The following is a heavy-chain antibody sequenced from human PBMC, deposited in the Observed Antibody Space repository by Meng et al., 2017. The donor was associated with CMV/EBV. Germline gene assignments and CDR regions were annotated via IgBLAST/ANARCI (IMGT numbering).Heavy chain of an antibody. CDR1: GYTFTSYD. V-gene: IGHV1-8*03. D-gene: IGHD6-13*01. J-gene: IGHJ4*02. CDR3: VRSLGARRTGIAAAGFDY. CDR2: MNPNSGNT. Sequence: ASVKVSCKASGYTFTSYDINWVRQATGQGLEWMGWMNPNSGNTGYAQKFQGRVTITRNTSISTAYMELSSLRSEDTAVYYCVRSLGARRTGIAAAGFDYWGQGTLVTVSS.